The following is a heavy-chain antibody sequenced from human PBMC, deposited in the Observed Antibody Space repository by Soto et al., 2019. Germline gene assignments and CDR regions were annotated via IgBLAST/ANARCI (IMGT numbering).Heavy chain of an antibody. CDR1: GFTVSTNY. D-gene: IGHD3-22*01. V-gene: IGHV3-53*02. CDR2: IYSGGST. CDR3: ARRSSGYPSYFDY. J-gene: IGHJ4*02. Sequence: EVQLVETGGGLIQPGGSLRLSCAASGFTVSTNYMSWVRQAPGKGLEWVSLIYSGGSTYYADSVKGRFTISNDNSKNTLYRQINSLLAEDTAFYYCARRSSGYPSYFDYWGQGTLVTVSS.